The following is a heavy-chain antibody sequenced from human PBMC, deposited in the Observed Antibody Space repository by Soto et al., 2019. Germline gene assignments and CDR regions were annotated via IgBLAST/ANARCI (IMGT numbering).Heavy chain of an antibody. D-gene: IGHD5-18*01. J-gene: IGHJ4*02. Sequence: PSETRSRTWTVSGGSISSGGYYWIWIRQHPGKGLEWIGYIYYSGSTYYNPSLKSRVTISVDTSKNQFSLKLSSVTAADTAVYYCARDRRYSYYIDYWGQGTLVTVSS. CDR1: GGSISSGGYY. V-gene: IGHV4-31*02. CDR3: ARDRRYSYYIDY. CDR2: IYYSGST.